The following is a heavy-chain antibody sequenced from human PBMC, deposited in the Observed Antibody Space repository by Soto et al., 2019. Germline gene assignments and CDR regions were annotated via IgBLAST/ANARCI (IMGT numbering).Heavy chain of an antibody. D-gene: IGHD6-13*01. CDR1: VYTFTSYG. Sequence: GXSVKVSCNASVYTFTSYGISWVRQAPGQGLEWMGWISAYNGNTNYAQKLQGRVTMTTDTSTSTAYMELRSLRSDDTAVYYCARIFGGRGIAAAGTTVNDSWGQGDLVTVSS. CDR2: ISAYNGNT. J-gene: IGHJ4*02. V-gene: IGHV1-18*01. CDR3: ARIFGGRGIAAAGTTVNDS.